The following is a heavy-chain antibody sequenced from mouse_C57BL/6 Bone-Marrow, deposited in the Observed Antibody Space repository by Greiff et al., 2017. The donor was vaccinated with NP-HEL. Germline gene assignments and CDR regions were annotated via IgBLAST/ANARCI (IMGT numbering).Heavy chain of an antibody. Sequence: EVQLVESGAELVRPGASVKLSCTASGFNIKDDYMHWVKPRPEQGLEWIGWIDPENGDTEYASKFQGKATITADTSSNTAYLQLSSLTSEDTAVYYCTYYSNYDYGGQGTTLTVSS. CDR1: GFNIKDDY. CDR3: TYYSNYDY. V-gene: IGHV14-4*01. D-gene: IGHD2-5*01. CDR2: IDPENGDT. J-gene: IGHJ2*01.